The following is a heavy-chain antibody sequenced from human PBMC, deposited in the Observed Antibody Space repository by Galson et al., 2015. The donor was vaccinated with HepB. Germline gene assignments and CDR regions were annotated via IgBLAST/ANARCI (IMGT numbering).Heavy chain of an antibody. D-gene: IGHD2-2*01. Sequence: SLRLSCAASGFTFSNAWMSWVRQAPGKGLEWVGRIKSKTDGGTTDYTAPVKGRFTISRDDSKNTLYLQMNSLKTEDTAVYYCTTVRTPDIVVVPGYPRYYYYYMDVWGKGTTVTVSS. CDR1: GFTFSNAW. CDR3: TTVRTPDIVVVPGYPRYYYYYMDV. J-gene: IGHJ6*03. CDR2: IKSKTDGGTT. V-gene: IGHV3-15*01.